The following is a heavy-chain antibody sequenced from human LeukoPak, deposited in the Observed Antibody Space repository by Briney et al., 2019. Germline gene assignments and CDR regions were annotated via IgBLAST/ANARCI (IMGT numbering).Heavy chain of an antibody. D-gene: IGHD1-1*01. CDR3: ARGVRWNRTLDY. Sequence: GSLRLSCAASGFSFSGYSFHWIRQPPGKGLEWIGEINHSGSTNYNPSLKSRVTISVDTSKNQFSLKLSSVTAADTAVYYCARGVRWNRTLDYWGQGTLVTVSS. J-gene: IGHJ4*02. CDR1: GFSFSGYS. CDR2: INHSGST. V-gene: IGHV4-34*01.